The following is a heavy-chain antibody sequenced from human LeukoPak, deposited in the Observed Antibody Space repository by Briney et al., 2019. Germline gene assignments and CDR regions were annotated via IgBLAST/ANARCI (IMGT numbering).Heavy chain of an antibody. CDR2: IYYSGST. CDR3: ARAITYYGSSGYSYYFDY. D-gene: IGHD3-22*01. CDR1: GGSFSGHY. J-gene: IGHJ4*02. V-gene: IGHV4-34*01. Sequence: SETLSLTCAVYGGSFSGHYWTWIRQPPGKGLEWIGSIYYSGSTYYNPSLKSRVTMSVDPSKNQFSLKLSFVTAADTAVYYCARAITYYGSSGYSYYFDYWGQGTLVTVSS.